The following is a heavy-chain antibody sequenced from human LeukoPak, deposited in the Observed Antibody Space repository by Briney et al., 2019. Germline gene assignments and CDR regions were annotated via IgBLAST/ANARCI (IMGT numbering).Heavy chain of an antibody. J-gene: IGHJ4*02. CDR1: GGSISSYC. CDR2: ISYSGGT. CDR3: ARQPATFYGDEY. V-gene: IGHV4-59*08. Sequence: SETLSLTCTVSGGSISSYCWSWIRQPPEKGLEWIGYISYSGGTNYSPSLRSRVTISLDTSKNQFSLKLSSVTAADTAVYYCARQPATFYGDEYWGQGTLVTVSS. D-gene: IGHD4-17*01.